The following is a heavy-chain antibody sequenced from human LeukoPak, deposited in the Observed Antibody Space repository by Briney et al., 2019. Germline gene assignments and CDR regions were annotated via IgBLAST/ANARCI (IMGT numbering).Heavy chain of an antibody. CDR3: ARERGGSGRYGLNWFDP. Sequence: ASVKVSCKASGYTFTSYAIHWVRQAPGQRLEWMGWINAGNGNTKYSQEFQGRVTITRDTSASTAYMELSSLRSEDMAVYYCARERGGSGRYGLNWFDPWRQGTLVTVPS. J-gene: IGHJ5*02. V-gene: IGHV1-3*03. D-gene: IGHD3-10*01. CDR1: GYTFTSYA. CDR2: INAGNGNT.